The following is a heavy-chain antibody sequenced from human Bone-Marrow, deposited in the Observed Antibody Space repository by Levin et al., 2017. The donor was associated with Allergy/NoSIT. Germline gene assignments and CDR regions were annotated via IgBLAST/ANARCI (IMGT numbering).Heavy chain of an antibody. CDR3: ARGSLYWYFDL. J-gene: IGHJ2*01. V-gene: IGHV4-59*01. Sequence: SETLSLTCSVSGGSIRSYYWSWIRQPPGKEPEWIRYLYYSGSTNYNPSLKSRVTMSVDTSKNQFSLRLRSVTAADTAVYYCARGSLYWYFDLWGPGTPVTVSS. CDR2: LYYSGST. CDR1: GGSIRSYY.